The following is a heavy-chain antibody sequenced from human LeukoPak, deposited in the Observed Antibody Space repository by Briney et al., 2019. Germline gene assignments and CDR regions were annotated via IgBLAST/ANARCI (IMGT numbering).Heavy chain of an antibody. D-gene: IGHD1-26*01. V-gene: IGHV3-23*01. J-gene: IGHJ4*02. CDR1: GFTFSSYA. CDR2: ISGSGGST. CDR3: AKDRGELTY. Sequence: PGGSLRLSCAASGFTFSSYAMSWVRQAPGKGLEWVAAISGSGGSTYYADSVKGRFTISRDNSKNTLYLQTSSLRAEDTAVYYCAKDRGELTYWGQGTLVTVSS.